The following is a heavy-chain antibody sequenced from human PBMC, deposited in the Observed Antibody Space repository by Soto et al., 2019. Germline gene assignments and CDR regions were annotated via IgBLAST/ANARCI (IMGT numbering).Heavy chain of an antibody. V-gene: IGHV1-69*12. CDR3: ERGIQLWLRRINNGYSG. D-gene: IGHD5-18*01. Sequence: QVQLVQSGAEVKKPESSVKVSCKAPGGTFSTYAISWVRQAPGQGLEWLGGIIPMFGTANYAQRFQDRVTSPAEESTNTGYMELSSLRAEDTAVYFCERGIQLWLRRINNGYSGWGQGTLVTVSS. J-gene: IGHJ4*02. CDR1: GGTFSTYA. CDR2: IIPMFGTA.